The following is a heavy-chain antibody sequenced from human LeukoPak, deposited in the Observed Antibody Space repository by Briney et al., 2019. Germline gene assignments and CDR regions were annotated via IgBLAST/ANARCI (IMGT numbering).Heavy chain of an antibody. Sequence: GGSLRLSCAASGFTFSSYSMNWVRQAPGKGLEWVSSISSSSSYIYYADSVRGRFTISKDNAKNSLYLQMNRLRAEDTAVYYCARDPTSVNDSPIHFDYWGQGTLVTVSS. CDR2: ISSSSSYI. CDR3: ARDPTSVNDSPIHFDY. D-gene: IGHD2-2*01. CDR1: GFTFSSYS. V-gene: IGHV3-21*01. J-gene: IGHJ4*02.